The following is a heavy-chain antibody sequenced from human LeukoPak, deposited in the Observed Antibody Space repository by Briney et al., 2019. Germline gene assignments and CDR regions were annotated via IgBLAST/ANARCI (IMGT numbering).Heavy chain of an antibody. D-gene: IGHD4-11*01. CDR1: GGSTSINYHY. J-gene: IGHJ4*02. V-gene: IGHV4-39*02. CDR3: ASQPTTEIGIDY. CDR2: INYRGTT. Sequence: SETLSLTCTVSGGSTSINYHYWGWIREPPGKGLEWIGSINYRGTTYYNPSLRSRVTIFIDTSKNHFSLRLTSVTATDTAVYFCASQPTTEIGIDYWGQGTLVTVSS.